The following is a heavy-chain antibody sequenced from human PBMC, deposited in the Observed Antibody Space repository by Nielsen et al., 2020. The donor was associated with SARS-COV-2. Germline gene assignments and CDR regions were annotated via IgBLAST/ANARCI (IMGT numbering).Heavy chain of an antibody. CDR3: ARADYGDYVGDSGPVDY. V-gene: IGHV3-74*01. J-gene: IGHJ4*02. CDR1: GFTFSSYS. Sequence: GESLKISCAASGFTFSSYSMHWVRQAPGKGLVWVSRINSDGSSTSYADSVKGRFTISRDNAKNTLYLQMNSLRAEDTAVYYCARADYGDYVGDSGPVDYWGQGTPVTVSS. CDR2: INSDGSST. D-gene: IGHD4-17*01.